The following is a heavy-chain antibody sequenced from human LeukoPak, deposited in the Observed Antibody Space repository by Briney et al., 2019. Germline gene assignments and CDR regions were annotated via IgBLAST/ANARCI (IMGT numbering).Heavy chain of an antibody. CDR3: GTWAFYHSLVV. V-gene: IGHV3-43*02. J-gene: IGHJ6*02. CDR2: LNADGGRT. CDR1: GFTLGPYA. Sequence: GGSLRLSCAASGFTLGPYAMHWVRQRPGKGLEWVAHLNADGGRTFYADSVEGRFTISRDNSKDSLYLQMNSLTTDDTALYYCGTWAFYHSLVVWGQGTTVTVSS. D-gene: IGHD2/OR15-2a*01.